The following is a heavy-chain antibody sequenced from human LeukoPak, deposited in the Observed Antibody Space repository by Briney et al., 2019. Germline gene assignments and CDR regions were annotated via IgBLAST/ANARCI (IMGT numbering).Heavy chain of an antibody. Sequence: GGSLRLSCAASGFTFSSYGMHWFRQAPGKGLEWVAFIRYDGSNKYYADSVKGRFTISRDNSKNTLYLQMNSLRAEDTAVYYCAKVRDYDFWSATDYWGQGTLVTVSS. D-gene: IGHD3-3*01. J-gene: IGHJ4*02. CDR2: IRYDGSNK. CDR3: AKVRDYDFWSATDY. CDR1: GFTFSSYG. V-gene: IGHV3-30*02.